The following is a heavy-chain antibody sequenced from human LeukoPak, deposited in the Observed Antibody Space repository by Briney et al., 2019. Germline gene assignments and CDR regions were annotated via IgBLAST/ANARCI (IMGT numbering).Heavy chain of an antibody. CDR2: ISSSGSTI. CDR3: ARGTYYYYMDV. V-gene: IGHV3-11*01. Sequence: GGTLRLSCAASGFTFSDYYMSWIRKAPGKGLEWVSYISSSGSTIYYADSVKGRFTISRDNAKNSLYLQMNSLRAEDTAVYYCARGTYYYYMDVWGKGTTVTVSS. CDR1: GFTFSDYY. J-gene: IGHJ6*03.